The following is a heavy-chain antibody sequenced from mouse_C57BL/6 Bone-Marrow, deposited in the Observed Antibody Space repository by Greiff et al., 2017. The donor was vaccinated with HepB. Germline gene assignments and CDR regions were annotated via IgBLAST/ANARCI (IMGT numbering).Heavy chain of an antibody. D-gene: IGHD2-4*01. V-gene: IGHV2-5*01. CDR3: AARGVMDYDGAMDY. J-gene: IGHJ4*01. CDR2: IWRGGST. Sequence: VQLQQSGPGLVQPSQCLSITCTVSGFSFTSYGVHWVRQSPGKGLEWLGVIWRGGSTDYNAAFMYRLSITKDNSNTQVYFKMNSLQSDDTAISYCAARGVMDYDGAMDYWGQGTSVTVSS. CDR1: GFSFTSYG.